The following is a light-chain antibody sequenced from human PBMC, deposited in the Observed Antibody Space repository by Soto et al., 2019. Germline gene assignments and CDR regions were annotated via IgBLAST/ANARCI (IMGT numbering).Light chain of an antibody. CDR1: SSNIGAGYD. J-gene: IGLJ1*01. V-gene: IGLV1-40*01. CDR2: GNS. Sequence: QSVLTHPPSVSGAPGQRVTSSCTGSSSNIGAGYDVHWYQQLPGTAPKLLIYGNSNRPSGVPDRFSGSKSGTSASLAITGLQAEDEADYYCQSYDSSLSGFYVFGTGTKVTVL. CDR3: QSYDSSLSGFYV.